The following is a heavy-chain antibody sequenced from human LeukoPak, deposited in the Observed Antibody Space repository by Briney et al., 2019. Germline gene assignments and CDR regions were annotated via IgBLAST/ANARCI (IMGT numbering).Heavy chain of an antibody. Sequence: ASVKVSCKASGYTFTSYGISWVRQAPGQGLEWMGWISAYNGNTNYAQKLQGWVTMTRDTSISTAYMELSRLRSDDTAVYYCARIGNGAVAGQNYGMDVWGQGTTVTVSS. CDR2: ISAYNGNT. CDR1: GYTFTSYG. J-gene: IGHJ6*02. D-gene: IGHD6-19*01. CDR3: ARIGNGAVAGQNYGMDV. V-gene: IGHV1-18*01.